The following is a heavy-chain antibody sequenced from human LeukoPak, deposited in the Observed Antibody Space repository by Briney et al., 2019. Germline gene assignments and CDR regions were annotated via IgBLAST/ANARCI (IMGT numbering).Heavy chain of an antibody. CDR3: ARDQGGVGY. J-gene: IGHJ4*02. Sequence: GGSLRLSCAASGFTFSSYSMNWVRQAPGKGLEWVSYISSFSGTINYADSVKGRFTISRDNAKNSLYLQMNSLKAEDTAVYYCARDQGGVGYWGQGTLVTVSS. V-gene: IGHV3-48*01. CDR1: GFTFSSYS. CDR2: ISSFSGTI. D-gene: IGHD3-16*01.